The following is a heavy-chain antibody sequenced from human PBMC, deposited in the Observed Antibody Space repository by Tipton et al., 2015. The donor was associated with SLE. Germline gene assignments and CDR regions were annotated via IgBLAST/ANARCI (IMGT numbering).Heavy chain of an antibody. CDR2: IRSDGSHQ. CDR1: GFTFAFFD. Sequence: GSLRLSCATSGFTFAFFDMHWVRQAPGKGLEWVAFIRSDGSHQNYADSDSVKGRFTISRDNIESMVYLQVNSLRPDDTAVYYCATGRKTSYFENGGPDDWGQGTLVTVSS. D-gene: IGHD2-8*01. J-gene: IGHJ4*02. V-gene: IGHV3-30*02. CDR3: ATGRKTSYFENGGPDD.